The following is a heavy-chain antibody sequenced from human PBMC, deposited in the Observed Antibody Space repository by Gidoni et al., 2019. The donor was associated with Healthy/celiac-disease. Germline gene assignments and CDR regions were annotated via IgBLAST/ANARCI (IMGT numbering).Heavy chain of an antibody. Sequence: EVQLVESGGGLVQPGGSLRLSCAASGFTFSSYWMRWVRQAPGKGLEWVANIKQDGSEKYNVDSVKGRFTISRDNAKNSLYLQMNSLRAEDTAVYYCARSVVVVAATRGYYYYGMDVWGQGTTVTVSS. CDR1: GFTFSSYW. CDR2: IKQDGSEK. V-gene: IGHV3-7*01. D-gene: IGHD2-15*01. J-gene: IGHJ6*02. CDR3: ARSVVVVAATRGYYYYGMDV.